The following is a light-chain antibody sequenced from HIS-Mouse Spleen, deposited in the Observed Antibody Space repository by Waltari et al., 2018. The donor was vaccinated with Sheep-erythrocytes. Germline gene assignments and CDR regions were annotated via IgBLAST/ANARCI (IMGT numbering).Light chain of an antibody. J-gene: IGKJ4*01. CDR1: QSVSSN. CDR3: QQYNNWPPLT. CDR2: GVS. V-gene: IGKV3-15*01. Sequence: EIVMTQSPATLSVSPGERATLSCRASQSVSSNLAWYPQKPGQAPRLLIYGVSTRATGIPARFSGSGSGTEFTLTISSMQSEDFAVYYCQQYNNWPPLTFGGGTKVEIK.